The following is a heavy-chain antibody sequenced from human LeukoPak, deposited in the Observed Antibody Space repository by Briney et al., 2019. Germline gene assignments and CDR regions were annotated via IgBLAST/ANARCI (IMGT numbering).Heavy chain of an antibody. V-gene: IGHV5-51*01. J-gene: IGHJ6*02. CDR1: GYSFTSYW. D-gene: IGHD3-10*01. Sequence: GESLKISCEGSGYSFTSYWIGWVRQMPGKGLEWMGIIYPGDSDTRYSPSFQGQVTISADKSISTAYLQWSSLKASDTAMYYCARHGEDVLLWFGELFHGMDVWGQGTTVTVSS. CDR3: ARHGEDVLLWFGELFHGMDV. CDR2: IYPGDSDT.